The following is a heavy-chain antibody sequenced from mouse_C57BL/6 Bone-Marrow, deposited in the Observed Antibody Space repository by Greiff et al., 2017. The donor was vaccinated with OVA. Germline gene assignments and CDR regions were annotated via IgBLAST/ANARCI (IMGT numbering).Heavy chain of an antibody. CDR2: IDPETGGT. CDR1: GYTFTDYE. D-gene: IGHD2-5*01. CDR3: TRGYSNYYGMDY. J-gene: IGHJ4*01. Sequence: QVQLQQSGAELVRPGASVTLSCKASGYTFTDYEMHWVKQTPVHGLEWIGAIDPETGGTAYNQKFKGKAILTADKSSSTAYMELRSLTSEDSAVYDCTRGYSNYYGMDYWGQGPSVTVSS. V-gene: IGHV1-15*01.